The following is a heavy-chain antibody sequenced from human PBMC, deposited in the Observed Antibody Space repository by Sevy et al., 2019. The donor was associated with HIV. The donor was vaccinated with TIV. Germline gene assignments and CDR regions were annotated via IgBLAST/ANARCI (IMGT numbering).Heavy chain of an antibody. CDR2: ISSSGDTL. CDR1: GFSISDYY. J-gene: IGHJ6*02. V-gene: IGHV3-11*01. Sequence: GGSLRLSCAASGFSISDYYMSWIRQAPGKGLQWISYISSSGDTLYYADSVKGRFTISRDNAKNSLYLQLNSLRAEDTAVYYCARDHEKDGELGDYYYYAMDVWGRGTTVTVSS. CDR3: ARDHEKDGELGDYYYYAMDV. D-gene: IGHD3-16*01.